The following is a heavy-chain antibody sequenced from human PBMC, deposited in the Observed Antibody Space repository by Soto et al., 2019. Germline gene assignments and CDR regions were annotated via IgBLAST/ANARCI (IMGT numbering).Heavy chain of an antibody. Sequence: QVQLVESGGGVVQPGRSLRLSCAASGFTFSSYGMHWVRQAPGKGLEWVAVISYDGSNKYYADSVKGRFTISRDNSKNTLYLQMNSLRAEDTAVYYCAKDLGPQLRNYGMDVWGQGTTVTVSS. CDR1: GFTFSSYG. CDR2: ISYDGSNK. V-gene: IGHV3-30*18. J-gene: IGHJ6*02. CDR3: AKDLGPQLRNYGMDV. D-gene: IGHD1-1*01.